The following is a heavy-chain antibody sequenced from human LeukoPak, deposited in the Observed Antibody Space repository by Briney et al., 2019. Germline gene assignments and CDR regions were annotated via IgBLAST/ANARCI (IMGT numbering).Heavy chain of an antibody. J-gene: IGHJ5*02. CDR3: ARLGHTSSSVASMAYNWFDP. CDR1: GGTFSSYA. V-gene: IGHV1-69*05. Sequence: GSSVKVSCKASGGTFSSYAISWVRQAPGQGLEWMGGIIPIFGTANYAQKFQGRVTITTDESTSTAYMELSTLKASDTAMYYCARLGHTSSSVASMAYNWFDPWGQGTLVTVSS. CDR2: IIPIFGTA. D-gene: IGHD6-6*01.